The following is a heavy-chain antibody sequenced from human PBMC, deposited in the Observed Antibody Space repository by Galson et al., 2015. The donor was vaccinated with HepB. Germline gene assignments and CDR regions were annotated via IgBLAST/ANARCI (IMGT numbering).Heavy chain of an antibody. Sequence: SLRLSCAASGFTVSSNYMSWVRQAPGKGLEWVSVIYSGGSTYYADSVKGRFTISRDNSKNTLYLQMNSLRAEDTAVYYCASPTDHTGYMDVWGKGTTVTVSS. CDR1: GFTVSSNY. D-gene: IGHD4-17*01. CDR2: IYSGGST. V-gene: IGHV3-66*01. CDR3: ASPTDHTGYMDV. J-gene: IGHJ6*03.